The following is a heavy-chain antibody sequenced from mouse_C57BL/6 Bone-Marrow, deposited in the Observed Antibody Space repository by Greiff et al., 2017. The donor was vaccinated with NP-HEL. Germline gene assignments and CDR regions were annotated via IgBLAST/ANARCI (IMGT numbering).Heavy chain of an antibody. D-gene: IGHD1-1*01. CDR1: GYTFTSYG. V-gene: IGHV1-81*01. CDR3: SRSAYYGSHYFDY. Sequence: QVQLQQSGAELARPGASVKLSCKASGYTFTSYGTSWVKQRTGQGLEWIGEIYPRSGNTYYNEKLKGKATLTADKSSSTAYMELRSLTSEDAAVYFCSRSAYYGSHYFDYWGQGTTLTVSS. J-gene: IGHJ2*01. CDR2: IYPRSGNT.